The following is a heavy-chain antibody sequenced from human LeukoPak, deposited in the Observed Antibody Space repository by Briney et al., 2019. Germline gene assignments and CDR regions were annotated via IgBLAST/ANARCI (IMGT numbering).Heavy chain of an antibody. CDR2: ISYDGSNK. D-gene: IGHD1-14*01. V-gene: IGHV3-30*18. CDR3: AKDTEYYFDY. Sequence: GGSLRLSCAASGFTFSSYGMHWVRQAPGKGLEWVAVISYDGSNKYYADSVKGRFTISRDNSKNTLYLQMNSLRAEDTAVYYCAKDTEYYFDYWGQGTLVTVSS. CDR1: GFTFSSYG. J-gene: IGHJ4*02.